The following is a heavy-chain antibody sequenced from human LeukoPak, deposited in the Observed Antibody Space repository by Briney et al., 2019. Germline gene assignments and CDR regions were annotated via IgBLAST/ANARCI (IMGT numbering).Heavy chain of an antibody. D-gene: IGHD3-3*01. J-gene: IGHJ4*02. CDR3: ANQRSYYDFWSGPGDYFDY. CDR2: ISGHGGP. CDR1: GFTFITYT. V-gene: IGHV3-23*01. Sequence: GGSLRLSCAASGFTFITYTMAWVRQAPGGGLEWVSGISGHGGPYYADSVKGRFTISRDNSKNTLYLQMNSLRAEDTAVYYCANQRSYYDFWSGPGDYFDYWGQGTLVTVSS.